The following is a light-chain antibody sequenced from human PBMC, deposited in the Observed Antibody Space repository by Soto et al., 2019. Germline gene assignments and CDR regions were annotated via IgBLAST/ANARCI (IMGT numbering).Light chain of an antibody. CDR2: DVS. CDR3: CSYTTSNTRQIV. Sequence: QSALTQPASVSGSPGQSITISCTGTSSDVGGYNYVSWYQHHPGKAPKLMIYDVSNRPSGVSNRFSGSKSGNTASLTISGLQPEDEADYYCCSYTTSNTRQIVVGPGTKLTVL. CDR1: SSDVGGYNY. J-gene: IGLJ1*01. V-gene: IGLV2-14*03.